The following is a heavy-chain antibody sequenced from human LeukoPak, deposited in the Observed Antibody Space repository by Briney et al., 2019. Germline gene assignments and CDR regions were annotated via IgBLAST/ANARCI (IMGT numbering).Heavy chain of an antibody. J-gene: IGHJ6*02. CDR3: AREPREDIVVVPAAPYGMDV. Sequence: ASVKVSYKASGYTFTSYYMHWVRQAPGQGLEWMGIINPSGGSTSYAQKFQGRVTMTRDTSTSTVYMELSSLRSEDTAVYYCAREPREDIVVVPAAPYGMDVWGQGTTVTVSS. CDR1: GYTFTSYY. V-gene: IGHV1-46*01. D-gene: IGHD2-2*01. CDR2: INPSGGST.